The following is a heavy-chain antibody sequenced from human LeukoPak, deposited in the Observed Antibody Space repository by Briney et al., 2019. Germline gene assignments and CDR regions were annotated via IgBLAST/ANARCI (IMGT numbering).Heavy chain of an antibody. J-gene: IGHJ4*02. Sequence: PSETLSLTCTVSGGSMSSYYWIWIRQPPGKGLEWIGYIYYTGSINYNPSLKSRVTISVDTSKNQFSLKLSSVTAADTAVYYSARAGAGNEYVGLFDYWGQGTLVTVSS. CDR2: IYYTGSI. V-gene: IGHV4-59*01. CDR3: ARAGAGNEYVGLFDY. CDR1: GGSMSSYY. D-gene: IGHD3-16*01.